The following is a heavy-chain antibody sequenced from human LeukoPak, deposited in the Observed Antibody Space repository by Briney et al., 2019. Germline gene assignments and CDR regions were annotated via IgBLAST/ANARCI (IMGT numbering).Heavy chain of an antibody. Sequence: ESGPTLVKXTQTLTLTCTFSGFLLSTSAVGVGWIRQPPGKALEWLALIYWDDDKRYSPSLKSRLTITKDTSKNQVVLAMSNIDPVDTATYYCAHRNPQSMAYYFDYWGQGTLVTVSS. D-gene: IGHD2/OR15-2a*01. V-gene: IGHV2-5*02. CDR1: GFLLSTSAVG. CDR2: IYWDDDK. J-gene: IGHJ4*02. CDR3: AHRNPQSMAYYFDY.